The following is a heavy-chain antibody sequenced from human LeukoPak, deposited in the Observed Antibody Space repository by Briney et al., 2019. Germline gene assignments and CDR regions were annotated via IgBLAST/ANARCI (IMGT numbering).Heavy chain of an antibody. D-gene: IGHD2-2*01. J-gene: IGHJ6*03. V-gene: IGHV1-2*02. Sequence: ASAKVSCKASGYTFTGYYMHWVRQAPGQGLEWMGWINPNSGGTNYAQKFQGRVTMTRDTSISTAYMELSRLRSDDTAVYYCARGYCSSTSCYGTYYYYMDVWGRGTTVTVSS. CDR1: GYTFTGYY. CDR2: INPNSGGT. CDR3: ARGYCSSTSCYGTYYYYMDV.